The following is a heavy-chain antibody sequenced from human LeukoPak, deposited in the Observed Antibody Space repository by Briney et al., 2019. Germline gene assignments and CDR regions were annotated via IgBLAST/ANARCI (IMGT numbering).Heavy chain of an antibody. CDR1: GFTFDDYA. Sequence: GGSLRLSCAASGFTFDDYAMHWVRQAPGKGLEWVSGISWNSGSIGYADSVKGRFTISRDNSKNTVYLQMDSLRAEDTAVYYCAREGVMPVAPVKIGTSDRPLYEYYALDVWGQGTTVTVSS. D-gene: IGHD1/OR15-1a*01. CDR2: ISWNSGSI. V-gene: IGHV3-9*01. CDR3: AREGVMPVAPVKIGTSDRPLYEYYALDV. J-gene: IGHJ6*02.